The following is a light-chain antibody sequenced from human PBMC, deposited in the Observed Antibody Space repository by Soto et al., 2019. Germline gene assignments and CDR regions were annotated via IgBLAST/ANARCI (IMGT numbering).Light chain of an antibody. Sequence: EIVLTQSPATLSLSPGERATLSCRASQSVSSSLAWYQQKPGQAPRLLIYAASNRATGIPTRFSGSGSGTDFTLTISRLEPEDFAVYYCQQYGSSPPSSTFGQGTRLEIK. V-gene: IGKV3-20*01. CDR2: AAS. CDR3: QQYGSSPPSST. J-gene: IGKJ5*01. CDR1: QSVSSS.